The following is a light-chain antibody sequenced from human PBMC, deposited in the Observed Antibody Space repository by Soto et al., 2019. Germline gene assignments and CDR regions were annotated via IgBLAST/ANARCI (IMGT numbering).Light chain of an antibody. Sequence: AIQLTQSPSSLSASVGDRVTITCRASQGISSALAWYQLKPGKAPKLLIYDASNLESGVPSRFSGSGSGTDFTLTISSLQPEDFATYYCQQFNNYSLTFGGGTKVEIK. CDR3: QQFNNYSLT. J-gene: IGKJ4*01. V-gene: IGKV1D-13*01. CDR1: QGISSA. CDR2: DAS.